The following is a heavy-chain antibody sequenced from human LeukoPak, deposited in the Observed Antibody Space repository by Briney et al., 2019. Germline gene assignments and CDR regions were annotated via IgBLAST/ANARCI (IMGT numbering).Heavy chain of an antibody. CDR1: GFTFSSYS. V-gene: IGHV3-48*04. CDR3: ARDRYGDENY. J-gene: IGHJ4*02. D-gene: IGHD4-17*01. Sequence: PGGSLRLSCAASGFTFSSYSMNWVRQAPGKGLEWVSYISSGSTIYYADSVKGRFTISRDNAKNSLYLQMNSLRAEDTAIYYCARDRYGDENYWGQGTLVTVSS. CDR2: ISSGSTI.